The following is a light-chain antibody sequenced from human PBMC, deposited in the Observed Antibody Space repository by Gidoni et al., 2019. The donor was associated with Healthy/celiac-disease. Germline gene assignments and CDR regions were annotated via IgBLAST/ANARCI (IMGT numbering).Light chain of an antibody. Sequence: DLVITQAPDSLPASLGERATINCKSSQSVLYSSNNKNYLAWYQQKPGQPPKLLIYGASTREAGVPERFSGSGSGTDFTLTISSLQAEDVAVYYCQQYYSTPFTFGPGTKVEIK. J-gene: IGKJ3*01. CDR2: GAS. CDR1: QSVLYSSNNKNY. V-gene: IGKV4-1*01. CDR3: QQYYSTPFT.